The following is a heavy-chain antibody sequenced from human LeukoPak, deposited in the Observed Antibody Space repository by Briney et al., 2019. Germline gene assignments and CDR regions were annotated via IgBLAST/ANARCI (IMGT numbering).Heavy chain of an antibody. Sequence: SVKVSCKASGGTFSSYAISWVRQAPGQGLEWMGGIIPIFGTANYAQKFQGRVTITTDEPTSTAYMELSSLRSEDTAVYYCARGYYYGSGSYYRSFYYYYMDVWGKGTTVTVSS. J-gene: IGHJ6*03. V-gene: IGHV1-69*05. D-gene: IGHD3-10*01. CDR3: ARGYYYGSGSYYRSFYYYYMDV. CDR2: IIPIFGTA. CDR1: GGTFSSYA.